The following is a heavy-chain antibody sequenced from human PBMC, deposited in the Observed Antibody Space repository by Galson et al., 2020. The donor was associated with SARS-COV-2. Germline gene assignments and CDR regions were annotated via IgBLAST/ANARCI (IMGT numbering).Heavy chain of an antibody. Sequence: SETLSLTCTVSRGSISSSNYYWGWIRQPPGKGLEWIGTFYYSGITHYNRSLRSRVTISVDTSKNQFSLRVTSVTAADTAVYYCARFPPPPPDDSPWGQGTLVSVSS. CDR1: RGSISSSNYY. CDR3: ARFPPPPPDDSP. V-gene: IGHV4-39*01. J-gene: IGHJ5*02. D-gene: IGHD3-22*01. CDR2: FYYSGIT.